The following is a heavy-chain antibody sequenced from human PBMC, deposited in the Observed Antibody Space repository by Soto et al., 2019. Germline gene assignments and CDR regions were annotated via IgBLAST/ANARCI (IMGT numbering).Heavy chain of an antibody. V-gene: IGHV4-61*08. CDR2: IYYSGST. CDR3: ARVGDLKFTIFGVVIPAGYYYYGMDV. Sequence: SETLSLTCTVSGGSINNGAYYWSWIRQHPGKGLEWVGYIYYSGSTNYNPSLKSRVTISVDTSKNQFSLKLSSVTAADTAVYYCARVGDLKFTIFGVVIPAGYYYYGMDVWGQGTTVTVSS. CDR1: GGSINNGAYY. J-gene: IGHJ6*02. D-gene: IGHD3-3*01.